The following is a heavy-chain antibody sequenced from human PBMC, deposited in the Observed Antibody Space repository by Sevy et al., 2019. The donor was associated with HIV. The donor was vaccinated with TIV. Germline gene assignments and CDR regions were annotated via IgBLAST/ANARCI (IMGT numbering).Heavy chain of an antibody. CDR3: ARDLKFTYCSSTSCYKGLYYYGMDV. CDR1: GFTFSSYS. D-gene: IGHD2-2*02. CDR2: ISSSSSTI. Sequence: GGSLRLSCAASGFTFSSYSMNWVRQAPGKGLEWVSYISSSSSTIYYADSVKGRFTISRDNAKNSLYLQMNSLRDEDTAVYYCARDLKFTYCSSTSCYKGLYYYGMDVWGQGTTLTVSS. V-gene: IGHV3-48*02. J-gene: IGHJ6*02.